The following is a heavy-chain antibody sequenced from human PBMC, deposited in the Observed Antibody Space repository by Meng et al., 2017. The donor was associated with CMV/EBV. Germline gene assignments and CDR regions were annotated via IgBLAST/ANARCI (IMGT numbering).Heavy chain of an antibody. Sequence: LRLSCTVSGGSISSGDYYWSWIRQPPGKGLEWIGYIYYSGSTYYNPSLKSRVTISIDTSKNQFSLKLSSVTAADTAVYYCASLRSGMDVWGQGTTVTVSS. CDR1: GGSISSGDYY. V-gene: IGHV4-30-4*08. CDR2: IYYSGST. CDR3: ASLRSGMDV. J-gene: IGHJ6*02.